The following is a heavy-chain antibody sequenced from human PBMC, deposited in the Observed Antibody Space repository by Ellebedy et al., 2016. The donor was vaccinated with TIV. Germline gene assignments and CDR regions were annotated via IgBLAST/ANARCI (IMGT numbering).Heavy chain of an antibody. CDR3: ARGTDAGGCDY. CDR1: GYTFSSYD. CDR2: MNPNSGRT. D-gene: IGHD1-14*01. V-gene: IGHV1-8*03. J-gene: IGHJ4*02. Sequence: AASVKVSCKASGYTFSSYDINWVRQATGQGLEWMGWMNPNSGRTGYAQKFQGRVTITKNTSTSTAYMELSSLRSEDTAVYYCARGTDAGGCDYWGQGTLVTVSS.